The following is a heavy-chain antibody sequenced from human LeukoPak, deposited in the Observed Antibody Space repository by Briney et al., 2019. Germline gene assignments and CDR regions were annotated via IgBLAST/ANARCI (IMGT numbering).Heavy chain of an antibody. CDR1: GFTFSNYG. Sequence: GGSLRLSCAASGFTFSNYGMTWVRQAPGKGLEWVSSITTGVSGTNYADSVKGRFSISRDNSKNTLYLQMSSLRADDTAVYYCAKSSVAGRSVLSFDYWGPGTLVTVSS. CDR3: AKSSVAGRSVLSFDY. CDR2: ITTGVSGT. V-gene: IGHV3-23*01. J-gene: IGHJ4*02. D-gene: IGHD6-19*01.